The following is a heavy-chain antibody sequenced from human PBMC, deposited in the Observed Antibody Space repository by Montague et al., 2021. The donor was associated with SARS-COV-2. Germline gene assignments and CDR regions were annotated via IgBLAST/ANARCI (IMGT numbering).Heavy chain of an antibody. CDR2: INHSANT. Sequence: SETLSLTCAVYGGSLSGYCWSWIRQPPEKGLEWIGEINHSANTKYNPSLKSPVTISIDTSKNQFSPKMTSVTAADTATYYCASGIYPSGSYYNRYYYGLNIWGPGTLVSVSS. CDR1: GGSLSGYC. D-gene: IGHD3-10*01. V-gene: IGHV4-34*01. J-gene: IGHJ6*02. CDR3: ASGIYPSGSYYNRYYYGLNI.